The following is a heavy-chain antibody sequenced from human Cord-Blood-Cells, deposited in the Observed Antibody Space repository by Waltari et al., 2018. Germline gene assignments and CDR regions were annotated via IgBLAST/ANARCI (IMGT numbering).Heavy chain of an antibody. CDR2: IIPSFGTA. Sequence: QVQLVQSGAEVTKPGSSVKVSCKASGGTFSSYAISWVRQAPGQGLEWMGGIIPSFGTANYAQKFQGRVTITADKSTSTAYMELSSRRSEDTAVYYCARGTLNYWYVDLWGRGTLVTVSS. CDR3: ARGTLNYWYVDL. CDR1: GGTFSSYA. J-gene: IGHJ2*01. V-gene: IGHV1-69*06.